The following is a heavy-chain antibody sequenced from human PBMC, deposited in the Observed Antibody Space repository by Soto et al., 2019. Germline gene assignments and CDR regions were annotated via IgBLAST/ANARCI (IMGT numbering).Heavy chain of an antibody. Sequence: GGSLRLSCAASGFTFSSYSMNWVRQAPGKGLEWVSYISSSSSTIYYADSVKGRFTISRENAKNSLYLQMNSLRDEDTAVYYCARAGESSGYYYYYYYGMDVWGQGTTVTVSS. CDR3: ARAGESSGYYYYYYYGMDV. D-gene: IGHD3-22*01. V-gene: IGHV3-48*02. CDR1: GFTFSSYS. CDR2: ISSSSSTI. J-gene: IGHJ6*02.